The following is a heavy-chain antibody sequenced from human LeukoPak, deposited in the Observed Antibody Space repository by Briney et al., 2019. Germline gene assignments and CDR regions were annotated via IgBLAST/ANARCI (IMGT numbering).Heavy chain of an antibody. CDR3: ARVSKGEWLLYGGYVDY. Sequence: QPGGSLRLSCAASGFTFSNAWMTWVRQAPGKGLEWVSYISSSGSTIYYADSVKGRFTISRDNAKNSLYLQMNSLRAEDTAVYYCARVSKGEWLLYGGYVDYWGQGTLVTVSS. J-gene: IGHJ4*02. D-gene: IGHD3-3*01. CDR2: ISSSGSTI. CDR1: GFTFSNAW. V-gene: IGHV3-48*04.